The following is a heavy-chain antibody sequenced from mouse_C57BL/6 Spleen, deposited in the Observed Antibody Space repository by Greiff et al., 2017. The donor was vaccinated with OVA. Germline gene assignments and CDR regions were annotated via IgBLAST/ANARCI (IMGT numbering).Heavy chain of an antibody. Sequence: EVKLMESGGGLVKPGGSLKLSCAASGFTFSDYGMHWVRQAPEKGLEWVAYISSGSSTIYYADTVKGRFTISRDNAKNTLFLQMTSLRSEDTAMEYCARCDYGSRSAWFAYWGQGTLVTVSA. D-gene: IGHD1-1*01. V-gene: IGHV5-17*01. CDR2: ISSGSSTI. J-gene: IGHJ3*01. CDR3: ARCDYGSRSAWFAY. CDR1: GFTFSDYG.